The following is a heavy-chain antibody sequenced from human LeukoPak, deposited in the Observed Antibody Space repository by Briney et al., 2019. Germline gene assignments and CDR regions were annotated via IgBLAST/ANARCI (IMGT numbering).Heavy chain of an antibody. CDR1: GFTFSSYS. J-gene: IGHJ4*02. V-gene: IGHV3-21*01. CDR3: ARDRMGGNWASFDY. Sequence: GGSLRLSCAASGFTFSSYSMNWVRQAPGKGLEWVSSISSSSSYIYYADSVKGRFTISRDNAKNSLYLQMNSLRAEDTAVYYCARDRMGGNWASFDYWGRGTLVTVSS. CDR2: ISSSSSYI. D-gene: IGHD7-27*01.